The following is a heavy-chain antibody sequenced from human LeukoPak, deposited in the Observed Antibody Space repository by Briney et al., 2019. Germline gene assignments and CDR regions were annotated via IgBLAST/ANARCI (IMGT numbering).Heavy chain of an antibody. D-gene: IGHD3-3*01. CDR1: GFTFSSYA. J-gene: IGHJ4*02. V-gene: IGHV3-23*01. CDR2: ISGSGGST. Sequence: GGSLRLSCAAYGFTFSSYAMSWVRQAQGKGLEWVSAISGSGGSTYYADSVKGRFTISRGNSKNTPYLQMNSLRAEDTAVYYCAKDTIFGVVIIDWGQGTLVTVSS. CDR3: AKDTIFGVVIID.